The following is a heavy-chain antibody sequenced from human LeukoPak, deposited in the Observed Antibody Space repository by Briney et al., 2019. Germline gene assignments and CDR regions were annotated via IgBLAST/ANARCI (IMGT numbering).Heavy chain of an antibody. Sequence: GGSLRLSCAASGFTFSSYAMSWVRQAPGKGLEWVSAISGSGGSTYYADSVKGRFTISRDNAKNTLYLQMNSLRAEDTAVYYCARGLSGYSSSLGYWGQGTLVTVSS. J-gene: IGHJ4*02. CDR1: GFTFSSYA. V-gene: IGHV3-23*01. D-gene: IGHD6-6*01. CDR2: ISGSGGST. CDR3: ARGLSGYSSSLGY.